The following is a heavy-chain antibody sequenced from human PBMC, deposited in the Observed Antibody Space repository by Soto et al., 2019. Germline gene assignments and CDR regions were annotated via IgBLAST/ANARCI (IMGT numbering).Heavy chain of an antibody. CDR2: IYYSGST. V-gene: IGHV4-30-4*01. J-gene: IGHJ5*02. CDR3: ASSTTYNWFDP. CDR1: GGSISSGDYY. D-gene: IGHD2-2*01. Sequence: SETLSLTCTVSGGSISSGDYYWSWIRQPPGKGLEWIGYIYYSGSTYYNPSLKSRVTIPVDTSKNQFSLKLSSVTAADTTVYYCASSTTYNWFDPWGQGTLVTVSS.